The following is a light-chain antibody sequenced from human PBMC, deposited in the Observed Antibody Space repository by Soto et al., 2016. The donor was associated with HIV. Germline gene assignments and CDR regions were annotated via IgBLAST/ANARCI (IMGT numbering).Light chain of an antibody. Sequence: DIQMTQSPSSLSASVGDSVTITCRASQGITNYLAWYQQKPGKIPKLLIHAASTLGSGVPSRFRGRGYGTDFTLTITDLQPEDVATYYCQKYTSAPLTFGGGTKVEIK. CDR1: QGITNY. CDR2: AAS. J-gene: IGKJ4*01. V-gene: IGKV1-27*01. CDR3: QKYTSAPLT.